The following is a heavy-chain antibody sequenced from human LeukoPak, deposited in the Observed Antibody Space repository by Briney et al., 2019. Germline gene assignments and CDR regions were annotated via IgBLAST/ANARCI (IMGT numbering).Heavy chain of an antibody. CDR2: IYPGGSQI. Sequence: GESLKISCKASSYNFANYWFGWVRQMPGKGLEWMGLIYPGGSQIVYSPSFQGQVTISVDWSTSTVYLQWSTLKASDTAMYYCARRDYTSVWFDPWGQGTLVIVSS. J-gene: IGHJ5*02. D-gene: IGHD4-11*01. CDR1: SYNFANYW. V-gene: IGHV5-51*01. CDR3: ARRDYTSVWFDP.